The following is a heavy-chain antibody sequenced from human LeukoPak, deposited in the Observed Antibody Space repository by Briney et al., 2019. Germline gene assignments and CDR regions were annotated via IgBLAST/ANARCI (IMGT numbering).Heavy chain of an antibody. CDR3: ARSTLDDILTGYYKSYYYHYMDV. Sequence: SETLSLTRTVSGGSISSSSYYWGWIRQPPGKGLEWIGSIYYSGSTYYNPSLKSRVTISVDTSKNQFSLKLSSVTAADTAVYYCARSTLDDILTGYYKSYYYHYMDVWGKGTTVTVSS. V-gene: IGHV4-39*07. J-gene: IGHJ6*03. D-gene: IGHD3-9*01. CDR2: IYYSGST. CDR1: GGSISSSSYY.